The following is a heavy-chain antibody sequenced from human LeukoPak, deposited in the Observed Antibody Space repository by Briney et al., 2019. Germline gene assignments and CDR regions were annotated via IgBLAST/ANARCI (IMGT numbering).Heavy chain of an antibody. CDR3: ARDKSYGGIDY. CDR1: GYTFTSYG. D-gene: IGHD4-23*01. J-gene: IGHJ4*02. V-gene: IGHV1-18*01. Sequence: ASVKVSCKASGYTFTSYGISWVRQAPGQGLEWMGWISAYNGNTNYAQKLQGRVTITADESTSTAYMELSSLRSEDTAVYYCARDKSYGGIDYWGQGTLVTVSS. CDR2: ISAYNGNT.